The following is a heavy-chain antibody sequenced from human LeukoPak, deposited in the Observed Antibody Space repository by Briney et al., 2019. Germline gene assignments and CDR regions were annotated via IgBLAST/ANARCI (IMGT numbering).Heavy chain of an antibody. J-gene: IGHJ2*01. D-gene: IGHD3-22*01. CDR2: IIPIFGTA. Sequence: VKVSCKASGGTFSSYAISWVRQAPGQGLEWMGGIIPIFGTANYAQKFQGRVTITTDESTSTAYMELSSLRSEDTAVYYCARLNSEYYDSSGYYFNWYFDLWGRGTLVTVSS. V-gene: IGHV1-69*05. CDR1: GGTFSSYA. CDR3: ARLNSEYYDSSGYYFNWYFDL.